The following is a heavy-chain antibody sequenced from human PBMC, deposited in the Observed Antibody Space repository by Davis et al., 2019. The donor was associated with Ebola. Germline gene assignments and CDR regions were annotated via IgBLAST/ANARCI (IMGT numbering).Heavy chain of an antibody. Sequence: GSLRLSCAVSGFAVSSNHMSWVRQAPGKGLEWIGDIYHTGSTTYNSSLKSRLTISVDKSKNQFSLKLTSVTAADTAVYYCARGTAVVRGIIPCFDYWGQGALVTVSS. V-gene: IGHV4-4*02. CDR1: GFAVSSNHM. D-gene: IGHD3-10*01. J-gene: IGHJ4*02. CDR2: IYHTGST. CDR3: ARGTAVVRGIIPCFDY.